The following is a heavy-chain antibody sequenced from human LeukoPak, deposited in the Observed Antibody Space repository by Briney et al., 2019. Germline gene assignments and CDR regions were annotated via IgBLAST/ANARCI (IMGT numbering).Heavy chain of an antibody. CDR2: INPNSGGT. D-gene: IGHD3-9*01. CDR1: GYTFTGYY. CDR3: ARDRGHYDILTGSY. Sequence: ASVKVSCKASGYTFTGYYMRWVRQAPGQGLEWMGWINPNSGGTNYAQKLQGRVTMTTDTSTSTAYMELRSLRSDDTAVYYCARDRGHYDILTGSYWGQGTLVTVSS. V-gene: IGHV1-2*02. J-gene: IGHJ4*02.